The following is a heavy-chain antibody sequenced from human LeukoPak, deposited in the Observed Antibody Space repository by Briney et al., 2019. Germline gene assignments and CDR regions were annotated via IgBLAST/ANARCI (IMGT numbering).Heavy chain of an antibody. J-gene: IGHJ4*02. CDR1: GFTFSSYW. CDR2: INTDGSSS. Sequence: PGGSLRLSCAASGFTFSSYWMHWVRQAPGKGLMWVSRINTDGSSSNYADSVKGRFTISRDNAKNTLYLQMNSLRAEDTAVYYCAKPYCSGGSCDTYYFAHWGQGTLVTVSS. V-gene: IGHV3-74*01. D-gene: IGHD2-15*01. CDR3: AKPYCSGGSCDTYYFAH.